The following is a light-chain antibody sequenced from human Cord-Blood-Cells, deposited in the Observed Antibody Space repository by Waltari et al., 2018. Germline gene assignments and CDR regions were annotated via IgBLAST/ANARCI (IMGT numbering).Light chain of an antibody. CDR3: QQYYSYPLT. CDR1: QGISSY. J-gene: IGKJ4*01. Sequence: AIGITRPPSPLSAFTEARVTITCRASQGISSYLAWYQQKPGKAPKLLIYAASTLQSGVPSRFSGSGSGTDFTLTISCLQSEDFATYYCQQYYSYPLTFGGGTKVEIK. V-gene: IGKV1-8*01. CDR2: AAS.